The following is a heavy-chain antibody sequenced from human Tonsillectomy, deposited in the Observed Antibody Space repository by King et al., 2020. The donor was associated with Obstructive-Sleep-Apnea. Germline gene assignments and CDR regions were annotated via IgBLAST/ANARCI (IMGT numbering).Heavy chain of an antibody. CDR2: MNPNSGTT. Sequence: QLVQSGAEVKKPGASVKVSCKDSGDNFTRFEIDWLRQATGQGLEWMGWMNPNSGTTGNAQKFQGRVTMTRNTSISTAYMELSSLRSYDTAVYYCARGTRAFDSWGQGTLVTVSS. V-gene: IGHV1-8*01. J-gene: IGHJ4*02. CDR3: ARGTRAFDS. CDR1: GDNFTRFE.